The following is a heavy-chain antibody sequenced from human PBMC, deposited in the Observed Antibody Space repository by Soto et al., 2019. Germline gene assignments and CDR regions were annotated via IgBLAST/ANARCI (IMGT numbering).Heavy chain of an antibody. D-gene: IGHD5-18*01. J-gene: IGHJ6*02. CDR3: SRGRGTVMDTLGYYYFGLDV. CDR2: TISEAFGGTP. V-gene: IGHV3-49*03. CDR1: GFAFGDYA. Sequence: PGGSLRLSCTASGFAFGDYAMSWFRQAPGRGLEWVAFTISEAFGGTPEYAASVKGRVTISRDDSKSIAYLQINSLKTEDTAVYYCSRGRGTVMDTLGYYYFGLDVWAQGTTVTVSS.